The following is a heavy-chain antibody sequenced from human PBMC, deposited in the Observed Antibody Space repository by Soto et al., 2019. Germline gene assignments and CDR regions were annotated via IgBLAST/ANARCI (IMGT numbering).Heavy chain of an antibody. D-gene: IGHD5-12*01. CDR2: IYYSGST. Sequence: SETLSLTCTVSGGSISSGDYYWSWIRRPPGKGLEWIGYIYYSGSTYYNPSLKSRVTISVDTSKNQFSLKLSSVTAADTAVYYCARGVATTYYFDYWGQGTLVTVSS. CDR1: GGSISSGDYY. CDR3: ARGVATTYYFDY. V-gene: IGHV4-30-4*01. J-gene: IGHJ4*02.